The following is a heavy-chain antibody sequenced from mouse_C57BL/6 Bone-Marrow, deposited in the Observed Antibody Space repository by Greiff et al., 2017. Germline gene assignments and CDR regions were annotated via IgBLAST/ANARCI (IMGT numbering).Heavy chain of an antibody. CDR3: AREGYDGYYGAWFAY. V-gene: IGHV1-55*01. CDR1: GYTFTSYW. D-gene: IGHD2-3*01. CDR2: IYPGSGST. J-gene: IGHJ3*01. Sequence: QVQLQQPGAELVKPGASVKMSCKASGYTFTSYWITWVKQRPGQGLEWIGDIYPGSGSTNYNEKFKSKATLTVDTSSSTAYMQLSSLTSEDSAVYYCAREGYDGYYGAWFAYWGQGTLVTVSA.